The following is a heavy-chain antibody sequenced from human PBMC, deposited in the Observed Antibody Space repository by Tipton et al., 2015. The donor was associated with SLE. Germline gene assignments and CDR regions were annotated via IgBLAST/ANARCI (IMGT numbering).Heavy chain of an antibody. J-gene: IGHJ4*02. CDR2: IIPIFGTA. D-gene: IGHD3-10*01. CDR1: GGTFSSYA. Sequence: QSGPEVKKPGSSVKVSCKASGGTFSSYAISWVRQAPGQGLEWMGGIIPIFGTANYAQKFQGRVTITTDESTSTAYMELSSLRSEETAVYYCARGGYYGSGSSDYWGQGTLVTVSS. CDR3: ARGGYYGSGSSDY. V-gene: IGHV1-69*05.